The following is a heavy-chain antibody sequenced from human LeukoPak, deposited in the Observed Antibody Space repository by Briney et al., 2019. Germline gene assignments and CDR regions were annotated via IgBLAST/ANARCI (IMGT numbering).Heavy chain of an antibody. J-gene: IGHJ2*01. Sequence: SETLSLTCTVSGDPINSYYWSWIRQPPGKGLEWIGHIYYSGSTNYNPSLKSRVTISIDTSKNQFSLKLSSVTAADTAVYYCARTAYARFFDLRGRGTLVTVSS. CDR3: ARTAYARFFDL. V-gene: IGHV4-59*01. CDR1: GDPINSYY. D-gene: IGHD2-21*01. CDR2: IYYSGST.